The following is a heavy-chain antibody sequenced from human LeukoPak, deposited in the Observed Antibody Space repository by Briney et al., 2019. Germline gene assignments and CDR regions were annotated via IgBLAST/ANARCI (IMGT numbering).Heavy chain of an antibody. V-gene: IGHV3-74*01. Sequence: GGSLRLSCAASGFTFSSYWMHWVRQVPGKGLVWVSRINSDGSSTSYADSVKGRFTISRDNAKNTLYVQMSSLRAEDTAVYYCSTGSGHAFDIWGRGAMVTVSS. CDR3: STGSGHAFDI. D-gene: IGHD3-10*01. J-gene: IGHJ3*02. CDR1: GFTFSSYW. CDR2: INSDGSST.